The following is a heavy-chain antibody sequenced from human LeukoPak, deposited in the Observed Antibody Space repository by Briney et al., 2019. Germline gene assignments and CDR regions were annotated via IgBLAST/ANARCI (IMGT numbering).Heavy chain of an antibody. J-gene: IGHJ4*02. D-gene: IGHD3-3*01. CDR1: GGSISSYY. Sequence: SETLSLTCTVSGGSISSYYWSWIRQPPGKGLEWIGYIYYSGSTNYNPSLKSRVTVSVDTSKNQFSLKLSSVTAADTAVYYCARESWSGWDYFDYWGQGTLVTVSS. CDR3: ARESWSGWDYFDY. V-gene: IGHV4-59*01. CDR2: IYYSGST.